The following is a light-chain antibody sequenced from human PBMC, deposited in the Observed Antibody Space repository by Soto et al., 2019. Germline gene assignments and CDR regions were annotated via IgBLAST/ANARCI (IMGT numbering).Light chain of an antibody. CDR3: KSYAGSNTYV. V-gene: IGLV2-14*01. J-gene: IGLJ1*01. CDR2: AVS. Sequence: QSVLTQPASVSGSPGQSITISCTGTSSDVGAYKYVSWYQQHPGKAPKLMIYAVSNRPSGVSNRFSGSKSGNTASLTISGLQAEDEADYFCKSYAGSNTYVFGSGTKVTVL. CDR1: SSDVGAYKY.